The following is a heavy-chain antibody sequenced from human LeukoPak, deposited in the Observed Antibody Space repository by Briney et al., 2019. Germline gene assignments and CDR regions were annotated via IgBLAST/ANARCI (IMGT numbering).Heavy chain of an antibody. J-gene: IGHJ4*02. CDR1: GFTFSSYS. V-gene: IGHV3-48*02. CDR2: ISNTGTTT. D-gene: IGHD4-11*01. CDR3: VKAAAATN. Sequence: PGGSLRLSCTASGFTFSSYSMNWVRQAPGKGLEWVSYISNTGTTTNYADSVKGRFTISRDNAKNSMYLQMNSLRDEDTAVYYCVKAAAATNWGQGTLVTVSS.